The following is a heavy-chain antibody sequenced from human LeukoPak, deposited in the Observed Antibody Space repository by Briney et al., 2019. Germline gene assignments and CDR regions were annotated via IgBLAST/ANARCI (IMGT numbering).Heavy chain of an antibody. D-gene: IGHD2/OR15-2a*01. CDR1: GGSISSYY. V-gene: IGHV4-59*01. CDR3: ARASMVPNYYFDY. Sequence: SETLSLTCTVSGGSISSYYWSWIRQPPGKGLEWIGYIYYSGSTNYNPSLKSRVTISVDTSKNQFSLKLSSVTAADTAVYYCARASMVPNYYFDYWGQGTLVTVSS. CDR2: IYYSGST. J-gene: IGHJ4*02.